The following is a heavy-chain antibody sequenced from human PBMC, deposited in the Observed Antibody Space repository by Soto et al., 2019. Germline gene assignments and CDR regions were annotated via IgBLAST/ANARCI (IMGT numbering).Heavy chain of an antibody. CDR2: ISCNNGDA. CDR3: ARDGDGSGRHYEY. V-gene: IGHV1-18*01. J-gene: IGHJ4*02. CDR1: GYTFTNYG. Sequence: QVQLVQTGAEVKEPGASVKVSRKASGYTFTNYGISWVRQAPGQGLEWMGWISCNNGDANYVQSLRGRVTMTTDTSTSSVYMELRSLRADDTAVYYCARDGDGSGRHYEYWGQGTLVTVSS. D-gene: IGHD3-10*01.